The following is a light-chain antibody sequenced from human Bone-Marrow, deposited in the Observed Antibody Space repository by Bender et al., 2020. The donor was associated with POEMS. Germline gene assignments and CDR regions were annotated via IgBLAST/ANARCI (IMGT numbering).Light chain of an antibody. CDR2: EDT. CDR3: CSYAGSSTFVV. V-gene: IGLV2-23*02. J-gene: IGLJ2*01. CDR1: SSDVGSYKL. Sequence: QSALTQPASVSGSPGQSITVSCTGTSSDVGSYKLVSWYQQHPGKAPKLMIYEDTERPSGVSTRFSGSKSGNTASLTISGLRAEDEAEYHCCSYAGSSTFVVFGGGTKLTVL.